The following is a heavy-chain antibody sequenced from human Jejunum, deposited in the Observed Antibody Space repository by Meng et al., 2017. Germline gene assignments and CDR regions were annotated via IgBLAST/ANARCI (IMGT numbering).Heavy chain of an antibody. V-gene: IGHV3-7*01. CDR2: INQDTSSR. Sequence: GESLKIYCAASGFPFSNYWMSWVRQAPGKGLEWVANINQDTSSRDYVASVKGRFTISRDNAKNSLYLQMNSLRIEDTAVYYCTHPLIVGAANALDIWGPGTMVTVSS. D-gene: IGHD1-26*01. CDR1: GFPFSNYW. CDR3: THPLIVGAANALDI. J-gene: IGHJ3*02.